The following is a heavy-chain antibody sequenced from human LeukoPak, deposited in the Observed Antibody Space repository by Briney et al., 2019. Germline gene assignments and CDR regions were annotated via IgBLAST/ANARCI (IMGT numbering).Heavy chain of an antibody. Sequence: PGGSLRLPCAASGFTFNTYAVTWVRQAPGKGLEWVSSISGSGDIKYYADSVKGRFAISRDNSKNTLYLQMNSLRADDTALYYCAKDMYTWNVGRYFDFWGQGTMVTVSS. D-gene: IGHD1-1*01. CDR3: AKDMYTWNVGRYFDF. J-gene: IGHJ4*02. CDR2: ISGSGDIK. V-gene: IGHV3-23*01. CDR1: GFTFNTYA.